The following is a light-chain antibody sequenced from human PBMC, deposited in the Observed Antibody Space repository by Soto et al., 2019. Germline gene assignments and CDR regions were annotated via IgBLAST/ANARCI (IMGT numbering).Light chain of an antibody. CDR2: EVT. CDR3: SSYTSSSTLESV. V-gene: IGLV2-14*01. CDR1: SSDVGGYNY. J-gene: IGLJ3*02. Sequence: QSALTQPASVSGSPGQSITISCTGTSSDVGGYNYVSWYQQHPGKAPKLMIYEVTNRPSGVSNRFSGSKSGNTASLTISGLQAEDEAHYYCSSYTSSSTLESVFGGGTKLTVL.